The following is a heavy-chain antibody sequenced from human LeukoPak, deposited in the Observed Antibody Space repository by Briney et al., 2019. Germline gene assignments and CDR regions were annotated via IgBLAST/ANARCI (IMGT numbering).Heavy chain of an antibody. V-gene: IGHV1-2*06. Sequence: ASVKVSCKASGYTFTVYYIHWVRQAPGQGLEWMGRINPNSGGTNYAQMVQGRVTMIKDTSISKDYIELSRLSSDDTAVYYCVRDGKETADRNTAIDYWGQGSLVTVSS. CDR1: GYTFTVYY. CDR3: VRDGKETADRNTAIDY. CDR2: INPNSGGT. J-gene: IGHJ4*02. D-gene: IGHD2-21*02.